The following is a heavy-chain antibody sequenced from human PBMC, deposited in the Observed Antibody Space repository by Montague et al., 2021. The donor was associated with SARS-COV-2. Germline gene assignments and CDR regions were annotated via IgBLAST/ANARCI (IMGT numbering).Heavy chain of an antibody. CDR1: SDSVSSGKYF. J-gene: IGHJ4*02. V-gene: IGHV4-61*01. Sequence: SETLSLTCTVSSDSVSSGKYFWTWIRQPPGKGLEWIGYIFYTGSANYNPSLKSRVTISVDTSNNQFSLKLKSMSAADTAVYYCARVGNYLGVYWGQGTLVIVSS. CDR3: ARVGNYLGVY. CDR2: IFYTGSA. D-gene: IGHD3-10*01.